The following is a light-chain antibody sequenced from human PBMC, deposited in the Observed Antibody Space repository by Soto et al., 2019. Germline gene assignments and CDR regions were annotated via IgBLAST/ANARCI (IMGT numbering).Light chain of an antibody. J-gene: IGKJ1*01. CDR1: QSISSW. Sequence: DIPMTQSPSTLSASVGDRVTLTCRASQSISSWLAWYQQKPGKAPKLLIYHAYSLESGVPSRFSGSESGTEFTLTINNLQPDDFATYYCQQYNSYPWTFGQGTKVEIK. CDR3: QQYNSYPWT. CDR2: HAY. V-gene: IGKV1-5*01.